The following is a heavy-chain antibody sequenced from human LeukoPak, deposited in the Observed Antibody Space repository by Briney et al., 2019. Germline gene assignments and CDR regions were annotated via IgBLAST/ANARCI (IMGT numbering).Heavy chain of an antibody. CDR1: GFTFSFYW. J-gene: IGHJ4*02. Sequence: GGSLRLSCAASGFTFSFYWMHWVRQVPGKGLVWVSRINHDGSSAVYADFVKGRFTISRDNSKNTLYLQMNSLRAEDTAIYYCAKAEGKNPTGGRWLDWGQGTLVTVSS. D-gene: IGHD6-19*01. CDR3: AKAEGKNPTGGRWLD. CDR2: INHDGSSA. V-gene: IGHV3-74*01.